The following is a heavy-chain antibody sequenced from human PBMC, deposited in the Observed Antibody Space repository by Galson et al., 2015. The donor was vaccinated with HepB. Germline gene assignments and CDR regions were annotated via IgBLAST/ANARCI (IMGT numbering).Heavy chain of an antibody. V-gene: IGHV4-34*01. CDR3: ARVNGDYSGLGWFDP. D-gene: IGHD4-17*01. CDR1: GGSFSGYY. J-gene: IGHJ5*02. CDR2: INHSGST. Sequence: ETLSLTCAVYGGSFSGYYWSWIRQPPGKGLEWIGEINHSGSTNYNPSLKSRVTLLVDTSKNQFLLNVYSVTAADTAVYYCARVNGDYSGLGWFDPWGQGTLVTVSS.